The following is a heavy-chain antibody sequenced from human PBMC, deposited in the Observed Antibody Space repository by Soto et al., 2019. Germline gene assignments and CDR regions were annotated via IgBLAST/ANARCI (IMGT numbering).Heavy chain of an antibody. CDR2: IKSKTDGGTT. J-gene: IGHJ5*02. CDR3: TTEEGYCSGGSCYEGWFDP. V-gene: IGHV3-15*01. CDR1: GFTFRNAW. Sequence: GGSLRLSCTASGFTFRNAWMSWVRQAPGKGLEWVGRIKSKTDGGTTDYAAPVKGRFTISRDDSKNTLYLQMNSLKTEDTAVYYCTTEEGYCSGGSCYEGWFDPWGQGTLVTVSS. D-gene: IGHD2-15*01.